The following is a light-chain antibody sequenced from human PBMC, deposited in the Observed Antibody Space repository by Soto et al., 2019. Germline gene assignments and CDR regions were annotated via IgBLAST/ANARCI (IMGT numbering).Light chain of an antibody. V-gene: IGKV1-39*01. J-gene: IGKJ1*01. CDR1: QNIRSY. CDR2: ATS. CDR3: QQGYCSRWK. Sequence: DSQMTQSPSSLSASVGVRVTITCRASQNIRSYLNWYQQKPGKAPQLLIYATSSLQTGVPSRFSASGSGTDFSLVISDLQPEDSATYYCQQGYCSRWKSGRGTKVDIK.